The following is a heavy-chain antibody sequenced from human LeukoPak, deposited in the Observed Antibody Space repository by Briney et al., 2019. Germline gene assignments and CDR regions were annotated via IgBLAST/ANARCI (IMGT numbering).Heavy chain of an antibody. J-gene: IGHJ3*02. D-gene: IGHD7-27*01. CDR3: ARGTGDGRHAFDI. V-gene: IGHV3-48*01. Sequence: PGGSLRLSCAASGFTFSSYSMNWVRQAPGKGLEWVSYISSSGSTIYYADSVKGRFTISRDNAKNSLYLQMNSLRAEDTAVYFCARGTGDGRHAFDIWGQGTMVTVSS. CDR1: GFTFSSYS. CDR2: ISSSGSTI.